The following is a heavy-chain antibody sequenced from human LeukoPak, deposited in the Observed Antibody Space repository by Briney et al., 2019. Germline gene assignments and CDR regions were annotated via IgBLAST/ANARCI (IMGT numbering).Heavy chain of an antibody. D-gene: IGHD2-2*01. CDR3: ASQGVVPAAITTDY. CDR1: GGTFSSYA. Sequence: ASVKVSFKGSGGTFSSYAICWVWQGPGQGLEWVGRIIPILGIANYAQKFQGRVTITADKSTSTAYMELSSLRSEDTAVYYCASQGVVPAAITTDYWGQGTLVTVSS. V-gene: IGHV1-69*04. CDR2: IIPILGIA. J-gene: IGHJ4*02.